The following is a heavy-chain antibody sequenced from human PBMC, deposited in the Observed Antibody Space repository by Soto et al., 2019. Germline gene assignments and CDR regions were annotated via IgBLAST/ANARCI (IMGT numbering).Heavy chain of an antibody. J-gene: IGHJ6*03. Sequence: SETLSLTCAVYGGSFSGYYWSWIRQPPGKGLEWIGEINHSGSTNYNPSLKSRVTISVDTSKNQFSLKLSSVTAADTAVYYCARRGGYHYYYYYMDVWGKGTTVTVSS. V-gene: IGHV4-34*01. CDR2: INHSGST. D-gene: IGHD5-12*01. CDR3: ARRGGYHYYYYYMDV. CDR1: GGSFSGYY.